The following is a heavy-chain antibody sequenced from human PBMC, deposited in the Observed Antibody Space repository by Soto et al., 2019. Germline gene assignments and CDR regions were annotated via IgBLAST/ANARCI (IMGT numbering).Heavy chain of an antibody. V-gene: IGHV3-21*01. D-gene: IGHD2-15*01. CDR3: ARFSCKSVSCYQLDF. CDR2: ITSSGTRK. CDR1: GFTFSTYS. J-gene: IGHJ4*02. Sequence: EVQLVESGGGLVKPGGSLRLSCAGSGFTFSTYSINWVRQAPGKGLEWVSSITSSGTRKYYTDSVKGRFTISRDNANNSVSLQMNSLRAEDTAVYYCARFSCKSVSCYQLDFWGQGPLVPVSS.